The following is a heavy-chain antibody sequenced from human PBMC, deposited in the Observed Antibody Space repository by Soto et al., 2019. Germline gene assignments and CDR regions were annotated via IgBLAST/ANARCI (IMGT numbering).Heavy chain of an antibody. V-gene: IGHV3-21*01. D-gene: IGHD2-15*01. CDR1: GFTFSSYS. J-gene: IGHJ6*01. CDR3: ARGDVVVVAATNFNYYYGMDV. CDR2: ISSSSSYI. Sequence: EVQLVESGGGLVKPGGSLRLSCAASGFTFSSYSMNWVRQAPGKGLEWVSSISSSSSYIYYADSVKGRFTISRDNAKNSLYLQMNSLRAEDTAVYYCARGDVVVVAATNFNYYYGMDVW.